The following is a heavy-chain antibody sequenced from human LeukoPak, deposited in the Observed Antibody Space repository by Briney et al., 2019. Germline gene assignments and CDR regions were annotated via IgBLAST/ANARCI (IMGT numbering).Heavy chain of an antibody. CDR2: IYYSGST. D-gene: IGHD5-12*01. J-gene: IGHJ4*02. CDR1: GGSISSYY. Sequence: SETLSLTCTVSGGSISSYYWSWIRQPPGQGLEWIGYIYYSGSTNYNPSLKSRVTISVDTSKNQFSLKLSSVTAADTAVYYCARGSDIVATMGLDYWGQGTLVTVSS. V-gene: IGHV4-59*01. CDR3: ARGSDIVATMGLDY.